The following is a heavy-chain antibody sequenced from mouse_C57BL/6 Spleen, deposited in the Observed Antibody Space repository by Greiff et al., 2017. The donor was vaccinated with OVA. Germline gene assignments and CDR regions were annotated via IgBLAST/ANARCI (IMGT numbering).Heavy chain of an antibody. CDR2: IDPSDSET. Sequence: QVQLQQSGAELVRPGSSVKLSCKASGYTFTSYWMHWVKQRPIQGLEWIGNIDPSDSETHYNQKFKDKATLTVDKSSSTAYMQLSSLTSEDSAVYYCARDYYYGSSHFDYWGQGTTLTVSS. CDR1: GYTFTSYW. V-gene: IGHV1-52*01. CDR3: ARDYYYGSSHFDY. D-gene: IGHD1-1*01. J-gene: IGHJ2*01.